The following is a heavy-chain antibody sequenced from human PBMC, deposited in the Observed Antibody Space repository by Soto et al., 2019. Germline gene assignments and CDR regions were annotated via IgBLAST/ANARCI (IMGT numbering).Heavy chain of an antibody. D-gene: IGHD6-6*01. Sequence: GGSLRLSCAASGFNFGIYSMNWVRQAPGKGLEWISYISNSGRTLYYADSVRGRFTISRDNARNSLFLQMNSLRRDDTAVYYCARDLVAVSGGVYSSSSGGYFFDFWGQGTLVTVSS. CDR1: GFNFGIYS. CDR2: ISNSGRTL. CDR3: ARDLVAVSGGVYSSSSGGYFFDF. V-gene: IGHV3-48*01. J-gene: IGHJ4*02.